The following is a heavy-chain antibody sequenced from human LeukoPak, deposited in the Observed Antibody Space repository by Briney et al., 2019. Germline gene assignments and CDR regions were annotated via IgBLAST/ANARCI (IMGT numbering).Heavy chain of an antibody. CDR3: ARNREYSRSSGTEFDP. D-gene: IGHD6-6*01. CDR2: IYPANSDT. V-gene: IGHV5-51*01. Sequence: PGESLKISCKGSGYIFTNYWIAWVREMPGKGLECMGIIYPANSDTRYSPSFQGQVTISVDKSISTAYLQWSSLKASDTAMYYCARNREYSRSSGTEFDPWGQGTLVTVSS. J-gene: IGHJ5*02. CDR1: GYIFTNYW.